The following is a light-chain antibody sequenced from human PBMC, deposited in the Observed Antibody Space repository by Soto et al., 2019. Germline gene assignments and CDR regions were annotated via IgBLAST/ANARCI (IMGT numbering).Light chain of an antibody. CDR2: GAS. V-gene: IGKV3-15*01. CDR1: QTVGSN. Sequence: EIVMTQSPATLSVSPGGRATLSCMASQTVGSNLAWYQQRPGQAPRLLISGASTRATDIPARFSGSGSGTEFTLTISSLQSEDFAVYYCQQYNSWPTFGQGTKVEI. J-gene: IGKJ1*01. CDR3: QQYNSWPT.